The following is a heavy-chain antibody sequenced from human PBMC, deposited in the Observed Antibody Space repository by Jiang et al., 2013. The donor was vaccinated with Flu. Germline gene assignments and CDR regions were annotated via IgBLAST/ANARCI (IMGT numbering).Heavy chain of an antibody. CDR3: AREGTHTLGVGAFDI. V-gene: IGHV3-33*01. Sequence: QLLESGGGVVQPGRSLRLSCAASGFTFSSYGMHWVRQAPGKGLEWVAVIWYDGSNKYYADSVKGRFTISRDNSKNTLYLQMNSLRAEDTAVYYCAREGTHTLGVGAFDIWGQGTMVTVSS. CDR1: GFTFSSYG. D-gene: IGHD1-14*01. CDR2: IWYDGSNK. J-gene: IGHJ3*02.